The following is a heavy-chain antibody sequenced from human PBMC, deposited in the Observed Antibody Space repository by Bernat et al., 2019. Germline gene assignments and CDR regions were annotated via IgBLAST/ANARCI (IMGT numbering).Heavy chain of an antibody. V-gene: IGHV3-48*03. CDR1: GFTVSSNH. D-gene: IGHD2-15*01. J-gene: IGHJ6*03. CDR2: ISSSGSTI. Sequence: EVQLVETGGGLIQPGGSLRLSCAASGFTVSSNHMSWVRQAPGKGLEWVSYISSSGSTIYYADSVKGRFTISRDNAKNSLYLQMNSLRAEDTAVYYCARERRYCSGGSCYYYMDVWGKGTTVTVSS. CDR3: ARERRYCSGGSCYYYMDV.